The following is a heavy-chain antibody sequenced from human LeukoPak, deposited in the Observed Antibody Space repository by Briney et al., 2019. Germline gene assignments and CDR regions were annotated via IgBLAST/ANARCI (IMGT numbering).Heavy chain of an antibody. J-gene: IGHJ3*02. Sequence: ASVTVSCKASGYTFTSYYMHWVRQAPGQGLEWMGIINPSGGSTSYAQKFQGRVTMTRDTSTSTVYMELSSLRSEDTAVYYCARSTVTTFAFDIWGQGTMVTVSS. CDR2: INPSGGST. D-gene: IGHD4-17*01. CDR3: ARSTVTTFAFDI. V-gene: IGHV1-46*01. CDR1: GYTFTSYY.